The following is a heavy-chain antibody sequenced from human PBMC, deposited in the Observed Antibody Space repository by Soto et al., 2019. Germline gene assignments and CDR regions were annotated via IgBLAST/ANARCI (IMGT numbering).Heavy chain of an antibody. J-gene: IGHJ4*02. D-gene: IGHD2-2*01. CDR1: GYTFTSYY. CDR2: INPSGGST. V-gene: IGHV1-46*01. Sequence: ASVKVYCKASGYTFTSYYMHWVRQAPGQGLEWMGIINPSGGSTSYAQKFQGRVTMTRDTSTSTVYMELSSLRSEDTAVYYCASSEYAEIYFHSLGQAPPVTVSS. CDR3: ASSEYAEIYFHS.